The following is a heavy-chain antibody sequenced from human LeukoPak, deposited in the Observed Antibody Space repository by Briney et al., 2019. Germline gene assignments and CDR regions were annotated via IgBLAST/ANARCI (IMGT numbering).Heavy chain of an antibody. CDR3: ARTLGYCSSASCLNDAFDI. D-gene: IGHD2-2*01. V-gene: IGHV1-69*05. J-gene: IGHJ3*02. Sequence: VASVKVYCKASGGTFSSYAVTWVRQAPGQGLEWMGGIIPIFGTTNYAQKFQGRVTTTTNESTSTAYMELSSLTSEDTAVYYCARTLGYCSSASCLNDAFDIWGQGTMVIVSS. CDR2: IIPIFGTT. CDR1: GGTFSSYA.